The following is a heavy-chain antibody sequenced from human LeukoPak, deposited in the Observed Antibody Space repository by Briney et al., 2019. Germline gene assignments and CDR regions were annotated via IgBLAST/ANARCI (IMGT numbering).Heavy chain of an antibody. CDR2: IYYSGST. Sequence: PETLSLTCTVSGGSLSSYYWSWVRQPPGKGLEWIGYIYYSGSTNYNPSLTSRVTISVDTSKNQFSLKLSSVTAADTAVYYCARDIVEVTYCGGDCYSWAFDIWGQGTMVTVSS. D-gene: IGHD2-21*02. CDR3: ARDIVEVTYCGGDCYSWAFDI. J-gene: IGHJ3*02. CDR1: GGSLSSYY. V-gene: IGHV4-59*01.